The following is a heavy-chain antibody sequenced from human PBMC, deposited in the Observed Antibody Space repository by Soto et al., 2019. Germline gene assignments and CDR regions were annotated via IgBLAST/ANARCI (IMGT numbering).Heavy chain of an antibody. CDR3: ARNLIPGIVTPNDAFDV. CDR1: GFTFTSYS. D-gene: IGHD1-26*01. J-gene: IGHJ3*01. Sequence: GGSLRLSCAVSGFTFTSYSMNWVRQAPGKGLEGLEWVSYISSTGRTIYYADSVQGRFTISRDNAKNSLYLQMNSLRAEDTAVYYCARNLIPGIVTPNDAFDVWGQGTMVTVSS. CDR2: ISSTGRTI. V-gene: IGHV3-48*01.